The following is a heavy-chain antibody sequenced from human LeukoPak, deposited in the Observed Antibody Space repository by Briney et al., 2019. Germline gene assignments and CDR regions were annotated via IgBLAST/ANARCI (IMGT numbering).Heavy chain of an antibody. Sequence: GGSLRLSCAASGFTFSSYAMTWVRQAPGKGLEWVSAISGSGGSTHYADSVKGRFTISRDNSKNTLYLQTNSLRAEDTVVYYCAKGSYDSSGYGSYYMDVWGKGTTVTVSS. CDR3: AKGSYDSSGYGSYYMDV. J-gene: IGHJ6*03. D-gene: IGHD3-22*01. CDR2: ISGSGGST. V-gene: IGHV3-23*01. CDR1: GFTFSSYA.